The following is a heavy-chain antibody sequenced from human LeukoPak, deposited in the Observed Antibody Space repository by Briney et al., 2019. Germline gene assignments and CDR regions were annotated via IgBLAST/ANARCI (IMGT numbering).Heavy chain of an antibody. D-gene: IGHD1-26*01. Sequence: PSETLSLTCTVSGGSISSYYWSWIRQPPGKGLEWIGYIYYGGSTNYNPSLKSRVTISVDTSKNQFSLKLSSVTAADTAVYYCARVGVRSYYYYGMDVWGQGTLVTVSS. V-gene: IGHV4-59*01. CDR2: IYYGGST. J-gene: IGHJ6*02. CDR3: ARVGVRSYYYYGMDV. CDR1: GGSISSYY.